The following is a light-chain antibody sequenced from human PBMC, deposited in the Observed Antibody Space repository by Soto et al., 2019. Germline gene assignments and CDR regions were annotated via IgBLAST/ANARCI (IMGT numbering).Light chain of an antibody. Sequence: QSALTQPRSVSGSPGQSVTISCTGTSNDIGGYNHVSWYQQHPGKAPKLMISDVTKRPSGVPDRFSGSKSGNTASLTISGLQADDEADYYCCSYAGTFSYVFGTGTKVTVL. CDR3: CSYAGTFSYV. CDR1: SNDIGGYNH. V-gene: IGLV2-11*01. CDR2: DVT. J-gene: IGLJ1*01.